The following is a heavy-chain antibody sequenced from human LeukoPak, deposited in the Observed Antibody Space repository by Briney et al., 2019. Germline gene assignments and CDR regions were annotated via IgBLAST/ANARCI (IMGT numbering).Heavy chain of an antibody. CDR2: IRYDGSNK. J-gene: IGHJ5*02. CDR1: GFTFSSYG. D-gene: IGHD2-2*01. CDR3: AKDGSATSANWFDP. V-gene: IGHV3-30*02. Sequence: GGSLRLSCVASGFTFSSYGMHWVRQAPGKGLERVAFIRYDGSNKYYADSVKGRFTISRDNSKNTLYLQMNSLRAEDTAVYYCAKDGSATSANWFDPWGQGTLVTVSS.